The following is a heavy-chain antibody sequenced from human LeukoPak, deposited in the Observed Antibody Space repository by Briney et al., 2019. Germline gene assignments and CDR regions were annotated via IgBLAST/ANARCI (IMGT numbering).Heavy chain of an antibody. CDR3: AKDQDYDFWSGYYAFDY. J-gene: IGHJ4*02. V-gene: IGHV4-34*01. D-gene: IGHD3-3*01. CDR2: INHSGST. Sequence: SETLSLTCAVYGGSFSGYYWSWIRQPPGKGLEWIGEINHSGSTNYNPSLKSRVTISVDTSKNQFSLKLSSVTAADTAVYYCAKDQDYDFWSGYYAFDYWGQGTLVTVSS. CDR1: GGSFSGYY.